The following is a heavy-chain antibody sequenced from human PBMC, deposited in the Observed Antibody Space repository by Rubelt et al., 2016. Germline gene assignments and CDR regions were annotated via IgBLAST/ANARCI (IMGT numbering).Heavy chain of an antibody. CDR2: VDPSGST. CDR1: GASISIFY. J-gene: IGHJ6*02. V-gene: IGHV4-4*07. Sequence: LSLTCTVSGASISIFYWSWIRQSAGQGLEWIGRVDPSGSTNSNPSLKSRITMSVDTSKNQFSLKLNSVTAADTAVYYWARGRRGSSSWLGRDYYGMDVWGQGTTVTVSS. CDR3: ARGRRGSSSWLGRDYYGMDV. D-gene: IGHD6-13*01.